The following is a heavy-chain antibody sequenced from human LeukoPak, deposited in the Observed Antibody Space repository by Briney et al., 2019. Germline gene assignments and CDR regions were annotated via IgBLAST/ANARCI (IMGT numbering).Heavy chain of an antibody. CDR3: ARHDEECPGEYCFLLSFDY. D-gene: IGHD2-8*02. V-gene: IGHV4-59*08. Sequence: SETLSLSCTVSGGSINNFYWSWIRQSPGKGLEWIGYVHSSGRTDYNPSLRSRVSMSADTSKSQLSLRLTSVTAADTAVYFCARHDEECPGEYCFLLSFDYWGPGALVTVSS. CDR1: GGSINNFY. J-gene: IGHJ4*01. CDR2: VHSSGRT.